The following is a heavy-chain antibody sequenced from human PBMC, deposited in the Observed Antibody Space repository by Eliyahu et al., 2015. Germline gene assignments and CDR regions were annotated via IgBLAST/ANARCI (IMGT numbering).Heavy chain of an antibody. CDR1: GFTFSSYG. CDR3: ASELRVGY. CDR2: IWYDGSKE. Sequence: QMQLVESGGGVVQPGXSLRLSCXASGFTFSSYGMXWVRQAPGKGLGWVAAIWYDGSKEFYADSVKGRFTISRDNSKNTLYLQVNSLRAEDTAVYYCASELRVGYWGQGTLVTVSS. J-gene: IGHJ4*02. D-gene: IGHD2-8*02. V-gene: IGHV3-33*01.